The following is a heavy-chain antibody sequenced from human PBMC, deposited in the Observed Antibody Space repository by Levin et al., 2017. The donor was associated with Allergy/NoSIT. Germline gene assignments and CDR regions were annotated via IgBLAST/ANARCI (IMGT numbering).Heavy chain of an antibody. CDR1: GFTFSSYA. CDR3: ARSGFGELFFDY. Sequence: GGSLRLSCAASGFTFSSYAMHWVRQAPGKGLEWVAVISYDGSNKYYADSVKGRFTISRDNSKNTLYLQMNSLRAEDTAVYYCARSGFGELFFDYWGQGTLVTVSS. J-gene: IGHJ4*02. CDR2: ISYDGSNK. V-gene: IGHV3-30*04. D-gene: IGHD3-10*01.